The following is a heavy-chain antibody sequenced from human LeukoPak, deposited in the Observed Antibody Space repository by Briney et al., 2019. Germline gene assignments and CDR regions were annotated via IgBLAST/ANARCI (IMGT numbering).Heavy chain of an antibody. Sequence: ASVKVSCKASGYTFTSYGISWVRQAPGQGLERMGWISAYNGNTNYAQKLQGRVTMTTDTSTSTAYMELRSLRSDDTAVYYCARGFDSNYLDAFDIWGQGTMVTVSS. CDR1: GYTFTSYG. V-gene: IGHV1-18*01. CDR2: ISAYNGNT. CDR3: ARGFDSNYLDAFDI. D-gene: IGHD4-11*01. J-gene: IGHJ3*02.